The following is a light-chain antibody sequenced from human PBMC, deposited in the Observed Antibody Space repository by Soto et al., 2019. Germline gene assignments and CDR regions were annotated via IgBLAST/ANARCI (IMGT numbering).Light chain of an antibody. CDR2: DVS. CDR1: SSDVGGYNY. V-gene: IGLV2-14*01. J-gene: IGLJ2*01. CDR3: SSSTSSSTYVV. Sequence: QSALTQPASVSGSPGQSITISCTGTSSDVGGYNYVSWYQQHPGKAPKLMIYDVSNRPSGVSNRFSGSKSGNTASLTISGLQAADEADYYCSSSTSSSTYVVFGRGTKLTVL.